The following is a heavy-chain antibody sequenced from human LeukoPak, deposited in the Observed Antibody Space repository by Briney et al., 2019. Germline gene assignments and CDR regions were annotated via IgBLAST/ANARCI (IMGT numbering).Heavy chain of an antibody. Sequence: GGSLRLSCAASEFLFSSYGMHWVRQAPGKALEWVSFIRFDGTKTYYADSVRGRFTISRDNSKNTVDLQMNSLRTEDTAVYYCARIEDVTRGYNHAYYFDYWGQGTLVTVSS. V-gene: IGHV3-30*02. CDR3: ARIEDVTRGYNHAYYFDY. CDR2: IRFDGTKT. D-gene: IGHD5-18*01. J-gene: IGHJ4*02. CDR1: EFLFSSYG.